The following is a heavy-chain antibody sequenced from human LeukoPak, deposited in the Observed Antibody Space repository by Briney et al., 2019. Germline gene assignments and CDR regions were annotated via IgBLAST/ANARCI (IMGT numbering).Heavy chain of an antibody. CDR1: GYSISSGYY. CDR2: IYHSGST. Sequence: PSETLSLTCAVSGYSISSGYYWGWIRQPPGKGLEWIGSIYHSGSTYYNPSLKSRVTISVDTSKNQFSLKLSSVAAADTAVYYCARPGAAAGQQRGYYYYYYMDVWGKGTTVTVSS. J-gene: IGHJ6*03. CDR3: ARPGAAAGQQRGYYYYYYMDV. V-gene: IGHV4-38-2*01. D-gene: IGHD6-13*01.